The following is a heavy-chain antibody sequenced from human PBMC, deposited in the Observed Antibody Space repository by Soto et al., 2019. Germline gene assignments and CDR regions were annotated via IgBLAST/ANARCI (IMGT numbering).Heavy chain of an antibody. Sequence: EVQLVESGGGLVQPGGSLRLSCAASGFIVTSNYMNWVRQAPGKGLELVSPAYSDGTTFFADSGKGRFTVSRDTSKNTLYLQMNSLTVEDTAVYYFTRAHRPVSIHRGAHLFYYYGMDVWGQGTTVTVSS. V-gene: IGHV3-66*01. CDR1: GFIVTSNY. J-gene: IGHJ6*02. D-gene: IGHD3-3*01. CDR2: AYSDGTT. CDR3: TRAHRPVSIHRGAHLFYYYGMDV.